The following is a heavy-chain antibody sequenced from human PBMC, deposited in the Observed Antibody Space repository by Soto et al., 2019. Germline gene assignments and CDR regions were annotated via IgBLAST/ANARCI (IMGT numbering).Heavy chain of an antibody. V-gene: IGHV4-30-2*01. Sequence: QLQLQESGSGLVKPSQTLSLTCAVSGGSISSGGYSWSWIRQPPGKGLEWIGYIYHSGSTYYNPSLKIRVTISVDRSKNQFSMKRSSVTAADTAVYYCSSMRGGYDSRGYDYGGQGPLVPVSS. CDR2: IYHSGST. J-gene: IGHJ4*02. CDR1: GGSISSGGYS. D-gene: IGHD3-22*01. CDR3: SSMRGGYDSRGYDY.